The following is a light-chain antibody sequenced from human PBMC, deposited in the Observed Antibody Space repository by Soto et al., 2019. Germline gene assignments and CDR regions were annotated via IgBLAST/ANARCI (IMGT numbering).Light chain of an antibody. J-gene: IGLJ2*01. CDR3: CSNEGIYGVV. V-gene: IGLV2-11*01. CDR2: DVS. CDR1: SSDVGGYNY. Sequence: QSALTQPRSVSGSPGQSVTISCTGTSSDVGGYNYISWYQQHPGKAPKLMIYDVSERPSGVPDRFSGSKSGNTASLTISGIQAEDGADYYCCSNEGIYGVVFGGGPQLTVL.